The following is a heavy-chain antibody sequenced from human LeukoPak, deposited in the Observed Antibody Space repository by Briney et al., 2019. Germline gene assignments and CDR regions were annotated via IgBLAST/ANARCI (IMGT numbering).Heavy chain of an antibody. D-gene: IGHD4-17*01. CDR2: ISSSTSTI. V-gene: IGHV3-48*04. J-gene: IGHJ4*02. Sequence: PGGSLRLSCAASGFTFSTYSMNWVRQAPGKGLEWVSYISSSTSTIYYADSVKGRFTISRDNAKNSLYLQMNSLRAEDTAVYYCASPLYSSNYGDFGYWGQGTLVTVSS. CDR3: ASPLYSSNYGDFGY. CDR1: GFTFSTYS.